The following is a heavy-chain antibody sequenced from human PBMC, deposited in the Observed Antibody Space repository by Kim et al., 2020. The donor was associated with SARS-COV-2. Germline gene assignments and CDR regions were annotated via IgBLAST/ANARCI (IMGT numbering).Heavy chain of an antibody. Sequence: GGSLRLSCAASGFTFSSYSMNWVRQAPGKGLEWVSSISSSSSYIYYADSVKGRFTISRDNAKNSLYLQMNSLRAEDTAVYYCARDLEPEGWSDYWGQGTLVTVSS. CDR1: GFTFSSYS. CDR3: ARDLEPEGWSDY. CDR2: ISSSSSYI. J-gene: IGHJ4*02. D-gene: IGHD6-19*01. V-gene: IGHV3-21*01.